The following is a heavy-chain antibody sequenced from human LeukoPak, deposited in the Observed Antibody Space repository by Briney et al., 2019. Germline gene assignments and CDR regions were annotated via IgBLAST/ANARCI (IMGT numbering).Heavy chain of an antibody. Sequence: PGGSLRLSCGASGFTFSSYSMKWFRQAPGKGLEWVAPIKEAGTETFYVDSVKGRFTISRDNAKNSLFLQMNSLRAEDTAVYFCATDDLKNRGYYNIEDWGQGTLVTVSS. D-gene: IGHD3-22*01. V-gene: IGHV3-7*04. CDR2: IKEAGTET. J-gene: IGHJ4*02. CDR1: GFTFSSYS. CDR3: ATDDLKNRGYYNIED.